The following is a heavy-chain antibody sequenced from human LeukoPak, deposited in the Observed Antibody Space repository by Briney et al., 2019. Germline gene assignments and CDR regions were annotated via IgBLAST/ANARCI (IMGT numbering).Heavy chain of an antibody. CDR1: GGSISSYY. D-gene: IGHD1-26*01. Sequence: PSETLSLTCTVSGGSISSYYWSWIRQPAGKGLEWIWRIYTSGSTNYNPSLKSRVTMSVDTSKNQFSLKLSSVTAADTAVYYCARDLGSYYEYWFDPWGQGTLVTVSS. J-gene: IGHJ5*02. CDR2: IYTSGST. CDR3: ARDLGSYYEYWFDP. V-gene: IGHV4-4*07.